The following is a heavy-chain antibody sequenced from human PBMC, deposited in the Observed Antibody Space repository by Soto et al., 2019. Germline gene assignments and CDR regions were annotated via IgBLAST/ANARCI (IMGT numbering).Heavy chain of an antibody. CDR3: VRLIGNSWLDF. J-gene: IGHJ5*01. CDR2: TYYRSNWYN. CDR1: GDIVSSSSVT. V-gene: IGHV6-1*01. D-gene: IGHD1-26*01. Sequence: SQTLSLTCAISGDIVSSSSVTWNWIRQSPSRGLEWLGRTYYRSNWYNDYAESVKSRITINPDTSKNQFSLHLNSVTPEDTAVYYCVRLIGNSWLDFWGQGTLVTVSS.